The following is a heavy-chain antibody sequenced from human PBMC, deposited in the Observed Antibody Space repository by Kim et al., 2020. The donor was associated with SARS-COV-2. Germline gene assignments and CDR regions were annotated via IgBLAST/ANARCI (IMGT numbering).Heavy chain of an antibody. CDR3: ARGGKFYYATSGYPDDF. V-gene: IGHV3-7*01. CDR1: GFTFTNYW. CDR2: IYKDGSEK. D-gene: IGHD3-22*01. J-gene: IGHJ4*02. Sequence: GGSLRLSCTISGFTFTNYWMSWVRQAPGKGLEWVANIYKDGSEKNYVDSVRDRFTISRDNARNSAYLQMNSLRAEDTSLYYCARGGKFYYATSGYPDDFWGQGILVTVSS.